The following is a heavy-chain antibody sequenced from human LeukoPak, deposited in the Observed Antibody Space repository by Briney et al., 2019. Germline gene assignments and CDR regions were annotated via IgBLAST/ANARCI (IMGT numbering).Heavy chain of an antibody. Sequence: GGSLRLSCAASGFTVSSNYMCWVRQAPGKGLEWVSVIYSGGSTYYADSVKGRFTISRDNSKNTLYLQMNSLRAEDTAVYYCARAPSLLSKYYFDYWGQGTLVTVSS. V-gene: IGHV3-66*01. J-gene: IGHJ4*02. CDR2: IYSGGST. D-gene: IGHD3-10*01. CDR1: GFTVSSNY. CDR3: ARAPSLLSKYYFDY.